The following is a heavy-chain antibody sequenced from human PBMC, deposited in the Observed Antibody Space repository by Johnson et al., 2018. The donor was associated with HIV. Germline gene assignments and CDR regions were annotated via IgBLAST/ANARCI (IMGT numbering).Heavy chain of an antibody. CDR1: IFTFRNYW. CDR3: ARDRGYCTNGVCYYDAFDI. Sequence: QVQLVESGGGLVQSGGSLRLSCAASIFTFRNYWMSWVRQAPGKGLEWVSGISSTGSTIYYAESVKGRFTISRDNAKNSLYLQMNSLRGEDTAVYYCARDRGYCTNGVCYYDAFDIWGQGTMVTVSS. J-gene: IGHJ3*02. D-gene: IGHD2-8*01. V-gene: IGHV3-11*04. CDR2: ISSTGSTI.